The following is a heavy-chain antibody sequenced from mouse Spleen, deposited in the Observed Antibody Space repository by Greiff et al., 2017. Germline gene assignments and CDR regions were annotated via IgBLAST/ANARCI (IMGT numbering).Heavy chain of an antibody. CDR3: ARDYYGSSYSAMDY. V-gene: IGHV5-9-1*01. Sequence: EVKLEESGGGLVKPGGSLKLSCAASGFTFSSYAMSWVLQTPEKRLEWVATISSGGSYTYYPDSVKGRSTISRDNAKNTLYLQMSSLRSEDTAMYYCARDYYGSSYSAMDYWGQVTSVTVSS. CDR2: ISSGGSYT. J-gene: IGHJ4*01. D-gene: IGHD1-1*01. CDR1: GFTFSSYA.